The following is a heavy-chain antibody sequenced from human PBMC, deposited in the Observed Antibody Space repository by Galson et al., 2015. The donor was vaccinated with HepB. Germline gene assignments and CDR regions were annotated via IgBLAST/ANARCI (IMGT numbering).Heavy chain of an antibody. V-gene: IGHV1-2*06. CDR1: GYTFTGYY. CDR2: INPNSGGT. J-gene: IGHJ4*02. CDR3: ARDSVLRFLEWLPAFDY. D-gene: IGHD3-3*01. Sequence: SVKVSCKASGYTFTGYYMHWVRQAPGQGLEWMGRINPNSGGTNYAQKFQGRVTMTRDTSISTAYMELSRLRSDDTAVYYCARDSVLRFLEWLPAFDYWGQGTLVTVSS.